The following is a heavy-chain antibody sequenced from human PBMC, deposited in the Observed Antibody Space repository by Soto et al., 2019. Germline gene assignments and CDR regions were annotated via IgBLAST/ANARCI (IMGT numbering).Heavy chain of an antibody. D-gene: IGHD3-10*01. CDR3: AKASMHGAGTWYYFDF. V-gene: IGHV3-23*01. J-gene: IGHJ4*02. CDR2: ISETVIST. CDR1: GFTFSSYA. Sequence: GGSLRLSCAASGFTFSSYAMSWVRQAPGKGLEWVSGISETVISTYYADSVKGRFTISRDNSKNTLYLQMNSLSADDTALYYCAKASMHGAGTWYYFDFWGQGTLVTVSS.